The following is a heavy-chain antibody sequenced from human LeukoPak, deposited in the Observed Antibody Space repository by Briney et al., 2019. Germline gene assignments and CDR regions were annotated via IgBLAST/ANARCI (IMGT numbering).Heavy chain of an antibody. CDR3: ARDYYDSSGYYYFDY. J-gene: IGHJ4*02. V-gene: IGHV3-11*01. CDR1: GFTFSDYY. D-gene: IGHD3-22*01. Sequence: GGPLRLSCAASGFTFSDYYMSWIRQAPGKGVEWVSYISSSGSTIYYADSVKGRFAISRDNAKNSLYLQMNSLRAEDTAVYYCARDYYDSSGYYYFDYWGQGTLVTVSS. CDR2: ISSSGSTI.